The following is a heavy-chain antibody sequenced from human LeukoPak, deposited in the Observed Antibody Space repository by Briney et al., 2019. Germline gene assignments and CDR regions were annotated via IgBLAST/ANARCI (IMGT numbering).Heavy chain of an antibody. J-gene: IGHJ4*02. CDR1: GGTFSSYA. CDR2: IIPIFGTA. CDR3: AREIAVAGSLDY. Sequence: SVKVSCKASGGTFSSYAISWVRQAPGHGLEWMGGIIPIFGTANYAQKFQGRVSITADESTSTAYMELSSLRSEDTAVYYCAREIAVAGSLDYWGQGTLVTVSS. D-gene: IGHD6-19*01. V-gene: IGHV1-69*13.